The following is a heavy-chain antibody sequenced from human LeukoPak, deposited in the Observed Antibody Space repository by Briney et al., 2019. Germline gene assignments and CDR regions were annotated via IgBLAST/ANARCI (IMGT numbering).Heavy chain of an antibody. CDR2: INWNGGST. Sequence: GGSLRLSCAASGFTFDDYGMSWVRQAPGKGLGWVSGINWNGGSTGYADSVKGRLTISRDNAKNSLYLQMNNLRAGDTALYYCARVGIAVAGTGKADYWGQGTLVTVSS. D-gene: IGHD6-19*01. CDR3: ARVGIAVAGTGKADY. CDR1: GFTFDDYG. J-gene: IGHJ4*02. V-gene: IGHV3-20*04.